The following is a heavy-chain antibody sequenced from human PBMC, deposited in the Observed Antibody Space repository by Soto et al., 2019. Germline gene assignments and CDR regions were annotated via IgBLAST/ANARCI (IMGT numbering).Heavy chain of an antibody. CDR3: ARKDYYGYGSYHFDY. CDR1: GYTFSTFP. J-gene: IGHJ4*02. D-gene: IGHD3-10*01. CDR2: INAANGDT. V-gene: IGHV1-3*01. Sequence: QVQLVQSGAAVKKPGASVKVSCKAFGYTFSTFPMHWVRQAPGQNLEWMGWINAANGDTGYSQNFQGRVTITRDITAITAYMELNGLRSEDTAVYYCARKDYYGYGSYHFDYLVQGTLVTVSS.